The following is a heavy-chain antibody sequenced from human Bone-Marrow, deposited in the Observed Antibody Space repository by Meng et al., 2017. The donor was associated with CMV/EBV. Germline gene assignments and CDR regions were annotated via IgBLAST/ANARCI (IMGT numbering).Heavy chain of an antibody. J-gene: IGHJ4*02. CDR2: VHSRNDTT. D-gene: IGHD6-19*01. CDR1: GSSFDYYW. Sequence: VQRVQSGVVMKSPEALFLASFTTCGSSFDYYWIPWGRHAAGQGVGWVGWVHSRNDTTNYARKFQARVSVTRDPSISSAHMGLSRVMSAATAVYSCVRSSGWHLFDYWGQGTLVTVSS. CDR3: VRSSGWHLFDY. V-gene: IGHV1-2*02.